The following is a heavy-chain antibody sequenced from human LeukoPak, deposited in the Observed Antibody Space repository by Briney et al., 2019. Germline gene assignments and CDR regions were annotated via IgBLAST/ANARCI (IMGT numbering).Heavy chain of an antibody. D-gene: IGHD1-1*01. V-gene: IGHV3-30-3*01. J-gene: IGHJ6*02. CDR2: ISSDGSNK. CDR3: TRSAETGDIYYYYGIDF. Sequence: GGSLTPSCVPSEFTVRIYALHWVRQAPGKGLEWVAVISSDGSNKYYTDSVKGRFTMSRDNSKNTLFLQMNSLRAEDPAVYYGTRSAETGDIYYYYGIDFWGQGTTVTVSS. CDR1: EFTVRIYA.